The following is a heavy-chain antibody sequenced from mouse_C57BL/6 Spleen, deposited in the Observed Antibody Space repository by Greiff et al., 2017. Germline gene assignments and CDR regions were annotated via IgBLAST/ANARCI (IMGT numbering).Heavy chain of an antibody. D-gene: IGHD2-4*01. CDR1: GFTFSSYT. Sequence: EVMLVESGGGLVKPGGSLKLSCAASGFTFSSYTMSWVRQTPETRLSWVATISGGGGNTYYPDSVKGRFTISRDNAKNTLYLQMSSMRSEDTALYYCARQRGYDYDGGFAYWGQGTLVTVSA. CDR2: ISGGGGNT. CDR3: ARQRGYDYDGGFAY. J-gene: IGHJ3*01. V-gene: IGHV5-9*01.